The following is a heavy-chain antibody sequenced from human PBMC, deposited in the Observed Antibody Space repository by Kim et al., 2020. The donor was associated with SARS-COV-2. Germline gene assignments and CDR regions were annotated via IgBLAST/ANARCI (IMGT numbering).Heavy chain of an antibody. CDR2: ISYDGSNK. D-gene: IGHD6-19*01. Sequence: GGSLRLSCAASGFTFSSYGMHWVRQAPGKGLEWVAVISYDGSNKYYADSVKGRFTISRDNSKNTLYLQMNSLRAEDTAVYYCANPDRMGPYSSGWYFKYYGMDVWGQGTTVTVSS. V-gene: IGHV3-30*18. CDR1: GFTFSSYG. CDR3: ANPDRMGPYSSGWYFKYYGMDV. J-gene: IGHJ6*02.